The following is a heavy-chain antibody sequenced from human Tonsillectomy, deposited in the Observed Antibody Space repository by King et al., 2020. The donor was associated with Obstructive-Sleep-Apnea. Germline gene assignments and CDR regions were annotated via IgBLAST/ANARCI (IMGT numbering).Heavy chain of an antibody. CDR1: GFTFRSYD. J-gene: IGHJ4*02. Sequence: VQLVESGGGVVQPGRSLRLSCVGAGFTFRSYDIHWVRQAPGKGLEWGAVIWYDGRIKYFAEPLKGRFTISRDNSKNTLYLQMNSLRAEDTALYYCARGHPYSTSWYYFDQWGQGTLVTVSS. V-gene: IGHV3-33*01. CDR2: IWYDGRIK. D-gene: IGHD6-13*01. CDR3: ARGHPYSTSWYYFDQ.